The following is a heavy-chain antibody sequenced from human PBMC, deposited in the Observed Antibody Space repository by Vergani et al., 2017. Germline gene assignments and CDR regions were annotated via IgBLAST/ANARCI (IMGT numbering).Heavy chain of an antibody. V-gene: IGHV1-2*02. CDR3: ARDPGPGDYDFWSGYLDY. CDR1: GYTFTGYY. CDR2: INPNSGGT. D-gene: IGHD3-3*01. J-gene: IGHJ4*02. Sequence: QVQLVQSGAEVKKPGASVKVSCKASGYTFTGYYMHWVRQAPGQGLEWMGWINPNSGGTNYAQKFQGRVTMTRDTSISTAYMELSRLRSDDTAVYYCARDPGPGDYDFWSGYLDYWGQGTLVTVSS.